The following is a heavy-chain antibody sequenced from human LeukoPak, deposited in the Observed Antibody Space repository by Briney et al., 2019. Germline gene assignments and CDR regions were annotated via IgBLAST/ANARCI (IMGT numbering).Heavy chain of an antibody. D-gene: IGHD6-13*01. CDR3: TTDHDTFLAAAGIDY. J-gene: IGHJ4*02. V-gene: IGHV3-15*01. CDR1: GFTFSNAW. Sequence: GGSLRLSCAASGFTFSNAWMSWVRQAPGKGLEWVGRIKSRTDGGTTDYAAPVKGRFTISRDDSKNTLYLQMNSLKTEDTAVYYCTTDHDTFLAAAGIDYWGQGTLVTVSS. CDR2: IKSRTDGGTT.